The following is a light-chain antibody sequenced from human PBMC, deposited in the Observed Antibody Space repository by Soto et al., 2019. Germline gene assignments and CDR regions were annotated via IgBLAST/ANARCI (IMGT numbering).Light chain of an antibody. CDR1: SSDVGGYNY. J-gene: IGLJ1*01. CDR3: SSYAGSNYV. V-gene: IGLV2-8*01. Sequence: QSSLTQPPSASGSPGQSVTISCTGTSSDVGGYNYVSWYQQHPGTAPKLMIYEVSKRPLGVPDRFSGSKSGNTASLTVSGLQAEDEADYYCSSYAGSNYVFGTGTKVTVL. CDR2: EVS.